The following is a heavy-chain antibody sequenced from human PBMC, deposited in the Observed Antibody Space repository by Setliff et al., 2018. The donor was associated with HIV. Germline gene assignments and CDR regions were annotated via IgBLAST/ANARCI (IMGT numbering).Heavy chain of an antibody. V-gene: IGHV3-23*01. Sequence: PGGSLRLSCAASGFTFSSYAMTWVRQAPGKGLEWVSVISGSGGSTYYADSVKGRFTISRDNSKNTLYLQMNSLRAEDTAVYYCARPGYNFWSGKYFQHWGQGTLVTVSS. CDR1: GFTFSSYA. D-gene: IGHD3-3*01. J-gene: IGHJ1*01. CDR3: ARPGYNFWSGKYFQH. CDR2: ISGSGGST.